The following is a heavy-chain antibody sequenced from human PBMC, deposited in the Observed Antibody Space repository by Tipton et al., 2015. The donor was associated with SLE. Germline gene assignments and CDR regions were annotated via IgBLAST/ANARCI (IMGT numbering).Heavy chain of an antibody. V-gene: IGHV4-4*08. D-gene: IGHD3-10*01. CDR2: THTGGST. CDR3: ASGGYYGSGSYYGGWFDP. Sequence: TLSLTCTDAGGSISSYYWSWIRLNSGERLEWIGNTHTGGSTNYNPSVKSRVSISVDTSKNQFSLKLTSVTAADTGVYYCASGGYYGSGSYYGGWFDPWGQGTLVTVSS. CDR1: GGSISSYY. J-gene: IGHJ5*02.